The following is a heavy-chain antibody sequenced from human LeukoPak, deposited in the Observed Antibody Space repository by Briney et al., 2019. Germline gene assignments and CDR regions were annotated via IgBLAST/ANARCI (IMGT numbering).Heavy chain of an antibody. CDR2: ISAYNGNT. J-gene: IGHJ5*02. CDR1: GYTFTSYY. D-gene: IGHD3-22*01. Sequence: ASVKVSCKASGYTFTSYYMHWVRQAPGQGLEWMGWISAYNGNTNYAQKLQGRVTMTTDTSTSTAYMELRSLRSDDTAVYYCARDPRYYDSSGQAEFDPWGQGTLVTVSS. CDR3: ARDPRYYDSSGQAEFDP. V-gene: IGHV1-18*04.